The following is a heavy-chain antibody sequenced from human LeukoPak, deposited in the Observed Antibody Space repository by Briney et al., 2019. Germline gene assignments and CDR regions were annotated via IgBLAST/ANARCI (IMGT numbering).Heavy chain of an antibody. J-gene: IGHJ4*02. CDR3: AKGLGGGVLMVYAAIDF. CDR2: ISGSGGST. D-gene: IGHD2-8*01. CDR1: GFTFSSYA. Sequence: GGSLRLSCAASGFTFSSYAMKWVRQAPGKGLEWVSAISGSGGSTYYADSVKGRFTISRDNSKNTLYLQMNSLRAEDTALYDCAKGLGGGVLMVYAAIDFWGQGTLVTVSS. V-gene: IGHV3-23*01.